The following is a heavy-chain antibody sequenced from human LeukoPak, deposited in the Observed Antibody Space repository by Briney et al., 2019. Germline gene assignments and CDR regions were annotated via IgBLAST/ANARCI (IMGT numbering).Heavy chain of an antibody. V-gene: IGHV5-51*01. CDR3: ARYPLSSWTAFDI. CDR1: GYSFTSYW. D-gene: IGHD6-13*01. J-gene: IGHJ3*02. Sequence: GESLKISCKGSGYSFTSYWIGWVRQMPGKGLEWMGIIYPGDSDTRYSPSFQGQVTISADKSISTAYLQWSSLKASDTAMYYCARYPLSSWTAFDIWGQGTMVTVSS. CDR2: IYPGDSDT.